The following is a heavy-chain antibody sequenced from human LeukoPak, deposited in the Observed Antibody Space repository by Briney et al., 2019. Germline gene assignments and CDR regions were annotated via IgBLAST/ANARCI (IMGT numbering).Heavy chain of an antibody. Sequence: SETLSLTCTVSGGSISGSYWSWIRQPPGKGLELIAYMYNSGSTNYNPSLKSRVTISIDTSKNQFSLKLSSLTAADTAIYYCARGIESYGDYGYWGQGILVTVSS. CDR3: ARGIESYGDYGY. J-gene: IGHJ4*02. CDR1: GGSISGSY. V-gene: IGHV4-59*01. D-gene: IGHD4-17*01. CDR2: MYNSGST.